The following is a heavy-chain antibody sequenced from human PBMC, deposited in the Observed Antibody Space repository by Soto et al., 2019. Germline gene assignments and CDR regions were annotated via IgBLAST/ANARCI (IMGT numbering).Heavy chain of an antibody. V-gene: IGHV3-23*01. CDR2: ISGSGGST. CDR1: GFTFSSYA. CDR3: AKDHSPIKIYDYVWGSYRYSAFDI. J-gene: IGHJ3*02. D-gene: IGHD3-16*02. Sequence: EVQLLESGGGLVQPGGSLRLSCAASGFTFSSYAMSWVRQAPGKGLEWVSAISGSGGSTYYADSVKGRFTISRDNSKNTLYLQMNRLRAEDTAVYYCAKDHSPIKIYDYVWGSYRYSAFDIWGQGTMVTVSS.